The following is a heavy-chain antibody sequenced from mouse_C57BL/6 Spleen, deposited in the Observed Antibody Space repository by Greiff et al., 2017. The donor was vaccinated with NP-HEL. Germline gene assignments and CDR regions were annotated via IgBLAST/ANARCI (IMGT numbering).Heavy chain of an antibody. V-gene: IGHV1-54*01. D-gene: IGHD2-1*01. CDR3: ARGAGNYVPGFAY. CDR2: INPGSGGT. J-gene: IGHJ3*01. CDR1: GYAFTNYL. Sequence: VKLMESGAELVRPGTSVKVSCKASGYAFTNYLIEWVKQRPGPGLEWIGVINPGSGGTNYNEKFKGKATLTADKSSSTAYMQLSSLTSEDSAVYFCARGAGNYVPGFAYWGQGTLVTVSA.